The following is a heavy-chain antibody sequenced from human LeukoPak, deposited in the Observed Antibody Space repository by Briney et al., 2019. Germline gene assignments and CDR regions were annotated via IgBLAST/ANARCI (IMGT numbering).Heavy chain of an antibody. V-gene: IGHV4-34*01. D-gene: IGHD6-13*01. J-gene: IGHJ6*04. CDR2: INHSGST. Sequence: SETLSLTCAVYGGSFSGYYWSWIRQPPGEGLEWIGEINHSGSTNYNPSLKSRVTISVDTSKNQFSLKLSSVTAADTAVYYCARAGGHSSSWYTHYGMDVWGKGTTVTVSS. CDR3: ARAGGHSSSWYTHYGMDV. CDR1: GGSFSGYY.